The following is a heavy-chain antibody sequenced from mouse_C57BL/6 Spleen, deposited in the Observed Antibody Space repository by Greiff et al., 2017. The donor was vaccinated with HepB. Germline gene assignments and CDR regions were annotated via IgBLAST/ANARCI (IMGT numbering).Heavy chain of an antibody. CDR3: ARRYYGSSSYFDY. Sequence: QVQLQQPGAELVKPGASVKMSCTASGYTFTSYWITWVKQRPGQGLEWIGDIYPGSGSTNYNEKFKSKATLTVDTSSSTAYMQLSSLTSEDSAVYYCARRYYGSSSYFDYWGQGTTLTVSS. D-gene: IGHD1-1*01. CDR2: IYPGSGST. V-gene: IGHV1-55*01. CDR1: GYTFTSYW. J-gene: IGHJ2*01.